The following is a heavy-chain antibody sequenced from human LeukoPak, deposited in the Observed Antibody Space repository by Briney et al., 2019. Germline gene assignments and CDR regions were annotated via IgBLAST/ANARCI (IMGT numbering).Heavy chain of an antibody. Sequence: PSETLSLTCSVSGGSMNNYYWSWIRQHPGKGLEWIRYIYYSGSTYYNPSLKSRVTISVDTSKNQFSLKLSSVTAADTAVYYCARDPNYYGSGSYESGFDYWGQGTLVTVSS. CDR1: GGSMNNYY. CDR2: IYYSGST. J-gene: IGHJ4*02. V-gene: IGHV4-59*06. CDR3: ARDPNYYGSGSYESGFDY. D-gene: IGHD3-10*01.